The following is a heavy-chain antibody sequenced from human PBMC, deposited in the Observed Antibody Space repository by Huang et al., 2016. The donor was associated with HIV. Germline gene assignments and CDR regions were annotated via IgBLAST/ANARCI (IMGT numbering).Heavy chain of an antibody. CDR3: ARGGIYYDVLTGRHYYYNGLDV. V-gene: IGHV3-7*01. J-gene: IGHJ6*02. D-gene: IGHD3-9*01. CDR1: GFNFRAYW. CDR2: IKKNESET. Sequence: EVHLVESGGDLVQPGGSLRLSCVASGFNFRAYWMCWVRQAPGRGWEGGTNIKKNESETTYIDSVKGRFTSSRDNAKNSVYLQLTSLRAEDTAVYYCARGGIYYDVLTGRHYYYNGLDVWGQGTTVTVSS.